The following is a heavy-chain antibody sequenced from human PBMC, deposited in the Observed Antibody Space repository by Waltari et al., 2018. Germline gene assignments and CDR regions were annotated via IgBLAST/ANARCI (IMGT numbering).Heavy chain of an antibody. D-gene: IGHD3-10*01. J-gene: IGHJ4*02. CDR1: GYSISSGYY. Sequence: QVQLQESGPGLVKPSETLSLTCGVSGYSISSGYYWGWIRQPPGKGLEWIGSIYHSGSNYYNPSLKSRVTISVDTSKNQFSLKLSSLTAADTAVYYCARHPDYGSGRFSYWGQGTLVTVSS. V-gene: IGHV4-38-2*01. CDR2: IYHSGSN. CDR3: ARHPDYGSGRFSY.